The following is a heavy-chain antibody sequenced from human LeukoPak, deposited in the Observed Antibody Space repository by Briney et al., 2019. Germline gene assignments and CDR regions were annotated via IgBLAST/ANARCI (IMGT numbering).Heavy chain of an antibody. J-gene: IGHJ6*02. CDR1: GYTFTSYD. V-gene: IGHV1-8*01. D-gene: IGHD6-13*01. Sequence: GASVKVSCKASGYTFTSYDINWVRQATGQGLEWMGWMNPNSGNTGYAQKFQGRVTMTRNTSIGTAYMELSSLRSEDTAVYYCARVWGSSWYGTHYYGMDVWGQGTTVTVSS. CDR3: ARVWGSSWYGTHYYGMDV. CDR2: MNPNSGNT.